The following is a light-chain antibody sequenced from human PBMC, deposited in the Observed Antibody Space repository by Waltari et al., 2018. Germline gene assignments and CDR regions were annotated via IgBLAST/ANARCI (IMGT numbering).Light chain of an antibody. CDR2: DFS. V-gene: IGLV2-14*03. CDR1: SSAVGGYNS. CDR3: SSYTSRSTWV. J-gene: IGLJ2*01. Sequence: QSALTQPASVSGSPGQSITISCTGTSSAVGGYNSVSWYQQHPGKAPKLIIYDFSNRPSGVSNRFSGSNAGNTASLTISGLQAEDEADYYCSSYTSRSTWVFGGGTKLTVL.